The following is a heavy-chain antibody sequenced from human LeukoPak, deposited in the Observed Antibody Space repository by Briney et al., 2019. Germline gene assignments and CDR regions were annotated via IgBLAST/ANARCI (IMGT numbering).Heavy chain of an antibody. Sequence: GGSLRLSCAASGFTFSSYAMSWVRQAPGKGLEWVSAISGSGGSTYYADSVKGRFTISRDNSKNTLYLQMNSLKTEDTAVYYCTRQTTMIVDDYWGQGTLVTVSS. D-gene: IGHD3-22*01. CDR3: TRQTTMIVDDY. CDR2: ISGSGGST. CDR1: GFTFSSYA. J-gene: IGHJ4*02. V-gene: IGHV3-23*01.